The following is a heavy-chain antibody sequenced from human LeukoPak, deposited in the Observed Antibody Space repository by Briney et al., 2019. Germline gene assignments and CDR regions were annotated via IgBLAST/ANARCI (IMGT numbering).Heavy chain of an antibody. J-gene: IGHJ3*02. V-gene: IGHV3-13*01. CDR2: IYKAGNT. CDR1: GFIFRNYW. D-gene: IGHD3-10*01. Sequence: GGSLRLSCAASGFIFRNYWMHWVRQATGEGLEWVSMIYKAGNTYYTGSVKGRFTISRENAKNSLYLQMNSLTAGDTAVYYCAREMSGSNDAFDIWGPGTMVTVSS. CDR3: AREMSGSNDAFDI.